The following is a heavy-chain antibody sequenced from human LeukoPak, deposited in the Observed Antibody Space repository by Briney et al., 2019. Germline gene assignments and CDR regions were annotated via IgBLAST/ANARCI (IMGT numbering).Heavy chain of an antibody. J-gene: IGHJ4*02. D-gene: IGHD5-18*01. CDR3: ARDKKTAGIDY. CDR2: INSDGSWT. Sequence: GGSLRLSCATSGNYWMHWVRQVPGKGLVWVSHINSDGSWTSYADSVKGRFTISRDNAKNTLYLQMNSLRAEDTAVYYCARDKKTAGIDYWGQGTLVTVSS. V-gene: IGHV3-74*01. CDR1: GNYW.